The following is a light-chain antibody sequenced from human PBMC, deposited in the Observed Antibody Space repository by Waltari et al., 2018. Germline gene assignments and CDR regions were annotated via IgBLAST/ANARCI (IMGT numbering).Light chain of an antibody. CDR3: QQYLSTPPT. J-gene: IGKJ1*01. V-gene: IGKV4-1*01. CDR2: WAS. CDR1: QSVLYSSNNKHY. Sequence: DIVMTQSPDSLAVSLGERATIHCKSSQSVLYSSNNKHYLAWYQQKPGQPPKLLIYWASTRESGVPDRFSGSGSGTDFTLTISSLQAEDVAVYYCQQYLSTPPTFGQGTKVEIK.